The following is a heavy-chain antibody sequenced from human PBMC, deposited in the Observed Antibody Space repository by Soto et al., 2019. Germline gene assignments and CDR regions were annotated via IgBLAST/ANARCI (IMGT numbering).Heavy chain of an antibody. CDR1: GFTFSSYA. J-gene: IGHJ6*02. CDR2: ISGSGGST. D-gene: IGHD4-17*01. Sequence: PGGSLRLSCAASGFTFSSYAMSWVRQAPGKGLEWVSAISGSGGSTYYADSVKGRFTISRDNSKNTLYLQMNSLRAEDTAVYYCAKPYGGNSGAPYYYYGMDVWGQGTTVTVSS. CDR3: AKPYGGNSGAPYYYYGMDV. V-gene: IGHV3-23*01.